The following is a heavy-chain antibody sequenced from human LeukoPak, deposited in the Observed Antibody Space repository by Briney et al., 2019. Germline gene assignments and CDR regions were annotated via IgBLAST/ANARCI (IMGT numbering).Heavy chain of an antibody. V-gene: IGHV3-30*18. CDR2: SAHDEVGK. Sequence: GGSLRLSCAASGFTFSSYGMHWVRQAPGKGLEWVAVSAHDEVGKQFADSVKGRFTLSRDNSRDSAHLQMNRLRDEDTAVYYCAKDRGYGEHEPFESWGQGSLVTVSS. J-gene: IGHJ4*02. CDR1: GFTFSSYG. D-gene: IGHD4/OR15-4a*01. CDR3: AKDRGYGEHEPFES.